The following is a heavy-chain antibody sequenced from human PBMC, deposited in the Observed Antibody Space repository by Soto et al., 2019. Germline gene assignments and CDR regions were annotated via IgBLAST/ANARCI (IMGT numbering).Heavy chain of an antibody. Sequence: SETLSLTCTVSGGSISSYYWSWIRQPPGKGLEWIGYVYYSGSTNYNPSLKSRVTISEDTSNNQFSLKLSSVTAADTAVYYCAKDSPKWELSVLDYYSMDVWGRGTAVTVSS. V-gene: IGHV4-59*01. J-gene: IGHJ6*02. D-gene: IGHD1-26*01. CDR3: AKDSPKWELSVLDYYSMDV. CDR2: VYYSGST. CDR1: GGSISSYY.